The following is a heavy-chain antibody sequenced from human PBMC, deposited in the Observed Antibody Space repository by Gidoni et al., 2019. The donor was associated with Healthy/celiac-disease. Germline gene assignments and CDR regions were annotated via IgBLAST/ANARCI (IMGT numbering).Heavy chain of an antibody. Sequence: QVQLVQSGAEVKKPVSSVKVSCKASGGTFSSYAISWVRQAPGQGLEWMGGIIPIFGTANYAQKFQGRVTITADKSTSTAYMEQSSLRSEDTAVYYCALVAATRMYNWFDPWGQGTLVTVSS. CDR3: ALVAATRMYNWFDP. V-gene: IGHV1-69*06. CDR1: GGTFSSYA. CDR2: IIPIFGTA. D-gene: IGHD2-15*01. J-gene: IGHJ5*02.